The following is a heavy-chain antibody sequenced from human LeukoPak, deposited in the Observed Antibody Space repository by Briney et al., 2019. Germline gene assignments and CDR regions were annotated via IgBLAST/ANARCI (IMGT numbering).Heavy chain of an antibody. V-gene: IGHV4-59*12. CDR2: IYYSGST. Sequence: SETLSLTCTVSGGSISSYYWSWIRQPSGKGLEWIGYIYYSGSTNYNPSLKSRVTMSVDTSKNQFSLKLSSVTAADTAVYYCAREEDNNYYYYGMDVWGQGTTVTVSS. CDR3: AREEDNNYYYYGMDV. J-gene: IGHJ6*02. D-gene: IGHD2-15*01. CDR1: GGSISSYY.